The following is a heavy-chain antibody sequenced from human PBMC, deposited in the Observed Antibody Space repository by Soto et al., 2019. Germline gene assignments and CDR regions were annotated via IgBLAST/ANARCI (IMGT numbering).Heavy chain of an antibody. CDR1: GYSFNTYW. CDR2: IYPGDSDT. J-gene: IGHJ4*02. Sequence: GESLKISCKGFGYSFNTYWIAWVRQMPVKGLEWMGIIYPGDSDTRYSPSFQGQVTISADKSISTAYLQWSSLKASDTAMYYCARGTGSWHYFDYWGQGALVTVSS. V-gene: IGHV5-51*01. D-gene: IGHD6-13*01. CDR3: ARGTGSWHYFDY.